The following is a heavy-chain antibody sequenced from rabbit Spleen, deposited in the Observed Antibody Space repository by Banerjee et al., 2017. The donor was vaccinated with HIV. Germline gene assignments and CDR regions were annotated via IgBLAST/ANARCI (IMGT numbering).Heavy chain of an antibody. CDR1: GFSFSSAYF. Sequence: QSLEESGGDLVKPGASLTLTCTASGFSFSSAYFVCWVRQAPGKGLEWIGCIYSGSGSTYYASWAKGRFTISKTSSTTVTLQMTSLTAADTAKYFCARDISGNFRRTALWGPGTLVTVS. CDR2: IYSGSGST. J-gene: IGHJ6*01. V-gene: IGHV1S40*01. D-gene: IGHD1-1*01. CDR3: ARDISGNFRRTAL.